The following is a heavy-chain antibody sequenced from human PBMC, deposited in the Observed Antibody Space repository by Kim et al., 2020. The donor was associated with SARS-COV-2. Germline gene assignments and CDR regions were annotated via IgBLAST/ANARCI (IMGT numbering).Heavy chain of an antibody. CDR3: AREGADSSGYHIQHAFEI. CDR2: ISYDAVNK. V-gene: IGHV3-30-3*01. Sequence: GGSLRLSCVASGLTLSSYAMHWVRQAPGKGLEWVACISYDAVNKYYADSVKGRSTISRDNSKNTLFLQMNSLRAEDTAVYYCAREGADSSGYHIQHAFEIWGQGTMVTVSS. J-gene: IGHJ3*02. D-gene: IGHD3-22*01. CDR1: GLTLSSYA.